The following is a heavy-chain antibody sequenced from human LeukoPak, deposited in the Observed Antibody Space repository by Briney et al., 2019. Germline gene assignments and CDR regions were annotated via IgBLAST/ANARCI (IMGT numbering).Heavy chain of an antibody. CDR2: IIPILGIA. V-gene: IGHV1-69*04. J-gene: IGHJ5*02. D-gene: IGHD3-10*01. Sequence: SVKVSCKASGGTFSSYAISWGRQAPGQGLEWMGRIIPILGIANYAQKFQGRVTITADKSTSTAYMELSSLRSEDTAVYYCARTGFGDNWFDPWGQGTLVTVSS. CDR1: GGTFSSYA. CDR3: ARTGFGDNWFDP.